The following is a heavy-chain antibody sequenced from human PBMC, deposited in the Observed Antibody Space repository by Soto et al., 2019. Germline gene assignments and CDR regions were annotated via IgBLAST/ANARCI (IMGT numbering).Heavy chain of an antibody. CDR1: GFTFSSYS. CDR3: ASAQAEDYYYYYGMDV. J-gene: IGHJ6*02. V-gene: IGHV3-21*01. Sequence: EVQLVESGGGLVKPGGSLRLSCAASGFTFSSYSMNWVRQAPGKGLEWVSSISSSSSYIYYADSVKGRFTISRDNAKNSLYLQMNSLRAEDTAVYYCASAQAEDYYYYYGMDVWGQGTTVTVSS. CDR2: ISSSSSYI.